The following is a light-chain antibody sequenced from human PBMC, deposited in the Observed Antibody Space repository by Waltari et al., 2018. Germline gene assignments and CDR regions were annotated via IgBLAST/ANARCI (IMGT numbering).Light chain of an antibody. J-gene: IGLJ2*01. CDR2: QDD. CDR3: QAWGDSVAV. V-gene: IGLV3-1*01. CDR1: RLGEKY. Sequence: SYELTQPPSVSVFPAQTASIACPGYRLGEKYTFWYQMKAGQSPQLLMFQDDRRPSGIPERVAGSNAGNTATLTISGTQAMDEADYYCQAWGDSVAVFGGGTKLTVL.